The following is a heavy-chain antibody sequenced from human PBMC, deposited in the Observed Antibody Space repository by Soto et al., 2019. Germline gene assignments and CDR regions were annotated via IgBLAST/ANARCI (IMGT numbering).Heavy chain of an antibody. D-gene: IGHD3-9*01. V-gene: IGHV1-24*01. CDR3: ASHGVLRYFDWLPH. Sequence: ASVKVSCKVSGYTLTELSMHWVRQAPGKGLEWMGGFDPEDGETIYAQKFQGRVTMTEDTSTDTAYMELSSLRSEDTAVYYCASHGVLRYFDWLPHWGQGTLVTVSS. CDR1: GYTLTELS. J-gene: IGHJ4*02. CDR2: FDPEDGET.